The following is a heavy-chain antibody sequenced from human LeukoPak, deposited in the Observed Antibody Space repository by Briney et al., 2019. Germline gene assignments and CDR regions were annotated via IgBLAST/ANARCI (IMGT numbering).Heavy chain of an antibody. CDR1: GGSISNY. V-gene: IGHV4-4*09. Sequence: SQTLSLTCTISGGSISNYWAWIRRPPGKGREWIGYIYTSGNTNYNPSLKNRVTISVDTSKNQFSLKLSSVTAADTAVYYCARHLRGTSTAFDIWGQGTMVTVSS. J-gene: IGHJ3*02. CDR2: IYTSGNT. D-gene: IGHD3-10*01. CDR3: ARHLRGTSTAFDI.